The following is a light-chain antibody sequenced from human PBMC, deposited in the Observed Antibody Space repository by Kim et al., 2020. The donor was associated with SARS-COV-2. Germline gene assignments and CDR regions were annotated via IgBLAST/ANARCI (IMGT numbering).Light chain of an antibody. V-gene: IGKV1-39*01. CDR1: QTIKTY. CDR3: QPTYST. J-gene: IGKJ2*01. Sequence: DIQMTQSPSSLSASVGDRVTITCRASQTIKTYLNWYQQKPGKAPKLLIYGASNLQSGVPSRFSGGGSGTEFTLTISSLQPEDSATYYCQPTYSTFGQGTKLE. CDR2: GAS.